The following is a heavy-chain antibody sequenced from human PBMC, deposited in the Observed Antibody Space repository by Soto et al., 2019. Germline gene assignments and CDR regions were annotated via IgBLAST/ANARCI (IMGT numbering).Heavy chain of an antibody. D-gene: IGHD3-16*01. Sequence: QVQLQESGPGLVKPSETLSLSCSVSGGSISGHYWSWVRQTPGKGLEWIGDMYYSGSTNYNPSLKSRVTISVDTSKNHFPRRLTSGTGADTAVYYCARGPYYDLIWNYYYTDVWGKGTTVTVSS. J-gene: IGHJ6*03. CDR2: MYYSGST. V-gene: IGHV4-59*08. CDR1: GGSISGHY. CDR3: ARGPYYDLIWNYYYTDV.